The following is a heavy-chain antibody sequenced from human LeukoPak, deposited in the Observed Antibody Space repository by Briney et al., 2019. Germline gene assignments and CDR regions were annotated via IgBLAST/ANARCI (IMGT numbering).Heavy chain of an antibody. CDR1: GYTFTSYA. Sequence: ASVKVSCKASGYTFTSYAMHWVRQAPGQRLEWMGWINAGNSNTKYSQKFQGRVTITRDTSASTAYMELSSLRSEDTAVYYCARDGEYSGSYYDYWGQGTLVTVSS. V-gene: IGHV1-3*01. D-gene: IGHD1-26*01. J-gene: IGHJ4*02. CDR3: ARDGEYSGSYYDY. CDR2: INAGNSNT.